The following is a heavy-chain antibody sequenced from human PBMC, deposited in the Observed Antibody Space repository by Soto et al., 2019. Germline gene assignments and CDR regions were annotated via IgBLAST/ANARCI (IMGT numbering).Heavy chain of an antibody. CDR2: ISGSGGST. D-gene: IGHD6-13*01. J-gene: IGHJ6*02. CDR1: GFTFSSYA. V-gene: IGHV3-23*01. CDR3: AKKEGSWYGYYYYGMDV. Sequence: EVQLLESGGGLVQPGGSLRLTCAASGFTFSSYAKSWVRQAPGKGLEWVSAISGSGGSTYYADSVKGRFTISRDNSKNTLYLQMNSLRAEDTAVYYCAKKEGSWYGYYYYGMDVWGQGTTVTVSS.